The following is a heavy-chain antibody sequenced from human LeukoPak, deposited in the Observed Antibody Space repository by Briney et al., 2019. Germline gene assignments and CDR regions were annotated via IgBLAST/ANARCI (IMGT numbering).Heavy chain of an antibody. Sequence: ASVKVSCKVSGYTLTELSMHWVRQAPGKGLEWMGGFDPEDGETIYAQKFQGRVTMTEDTSTDTAYMKLSSLRSEDTAVYYCATGQNQVGATLFNYWGQGTLVTVSS. V-gene: IGHV1-24*01. CDR3: ATGQNQVGATLFNY. J-gene: IGHJ4*02. D-gene: IGHD1-26*01. CDR2: FDPEDGET. CDR1: GYTLTELS.